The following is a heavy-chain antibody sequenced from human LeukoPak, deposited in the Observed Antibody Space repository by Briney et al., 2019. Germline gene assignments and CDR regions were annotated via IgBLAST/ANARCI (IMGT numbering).Heavy chain of an antibody. CDR3: ATHAPTRYSYGQRGYYYYYMDV. D-gene: IGHD5-18*01. CDR1: GFTFSSYA. V-gene: IGHV3-23*01. J-gene: IGHJ6*03. CDR2: ISGSGGST. Sequence: SGGSLRLSCAASGFTFSSYAMSWVRQAPGKGLEWVSAISGSGGSTYYADSVKGRFTISRDNSKNTLYLQMNSLRAEDTAVYYCATHAPTRYSYGQRGYYYYYMDVWGKGTTVTVSS.